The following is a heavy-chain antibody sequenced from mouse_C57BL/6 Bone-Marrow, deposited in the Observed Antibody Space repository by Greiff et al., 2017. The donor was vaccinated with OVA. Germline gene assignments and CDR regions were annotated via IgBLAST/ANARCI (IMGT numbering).Heavy chain of an antibody. D-gene: IGHD1-1*01. Sequence: QVQLQQPGAELVMPGASVKLSCKASGYTFTSYWMHWVKQRPGQGLEWIGEIDPSDSYTNYNQKFKGKSTFTVDKSSSTAYMQLSSLTSEDSAVDYCARETTVVDWYFDVWGTGTTVTVSS. V-gene: IGHV1-69*01. CDR1: GYTFTSYW. J-gene: IGHJ1*03. CDR2: IDPSDSYT. CDR3: ARETTVVDWYFDV.